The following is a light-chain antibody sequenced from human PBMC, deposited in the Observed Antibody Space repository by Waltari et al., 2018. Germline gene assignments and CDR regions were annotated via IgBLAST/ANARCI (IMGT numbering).Light chain of an antibody. CDR2: KAS. V-gene: IGKV1-5*03. J-gene: IGKJ1*01. Sequence: DIQMTQSPSTLSASVGDRVTITCRASQSISSWLAWYQHKPGKAPRLLIYKASSLESGVPSRFSGSGSGTELTLTISSLQPDDFASYYCQQYNSYPWTFGQGTKVEIK. CDR1: QSISSW. CDR3: QQYNSYPWT.